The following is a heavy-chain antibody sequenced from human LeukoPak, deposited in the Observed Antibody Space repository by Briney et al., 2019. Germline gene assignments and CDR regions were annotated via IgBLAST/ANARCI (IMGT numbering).Heavy chain of an antibody. CDR3: AKAGYNPNYFDY. V-gene: IGHV4-38-2*02. Sequence: SETLSLTCTVSGYSISSGYYWGWIRQPPGKGLEWIGSIYHSGNTYYNPSLKGRVTISVDTSKNQFSLKLSSVTAADTAVYYCAKAGYNPNYFDYWGQGTLVTVSS. CDR1: GYSISSGYY. CDR2: IYHSGNT. J-gene: IGHJ4*02. D-gene: IGHD5-24*01.